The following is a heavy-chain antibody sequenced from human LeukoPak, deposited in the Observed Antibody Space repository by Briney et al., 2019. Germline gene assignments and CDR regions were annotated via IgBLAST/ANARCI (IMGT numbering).Heavy chain of an antibody. CDR3: ARPLGIAAAGTRGAYWFDP. V-gene: IGHV4-4*07. CDR2: IYSGGST. J-gene: IGHJ5*02. Sequence: SETLSLTCTVSGGSLSTYYWSWIRQSAGKGLEWIGRIYSGGSTDYSASLNSRATMSVDKSKNQFSLKLSSVTAADTAVYYCARPLGIAAAGTRGAYWFDPWGQGTLVTVSS. D-gene: IGHD6-13*01. CDR1: GGSLSTYY.